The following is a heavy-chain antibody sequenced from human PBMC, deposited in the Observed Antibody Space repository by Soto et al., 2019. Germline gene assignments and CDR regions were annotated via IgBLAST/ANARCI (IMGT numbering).Heavy chain of an antibody. CDR2: IYPGDSDT. D-gene: IGHD2-15*01. CDR1: GYSFTSYW. V-gene: IGHV5-51*01. CDR3: SRAAGGGKYYGGLDD. J-gene: IGHJ4*02. Sequence: GESLKISCKGSGYSFTSYWIGWVRQMPGKGLECMGIIYPGDSDTRYSPSFQGQVTISADKSISTAYLQWSGLKASDTAMYYCSRAAGGGKYYGGLDDWGQGTLVTVSS.